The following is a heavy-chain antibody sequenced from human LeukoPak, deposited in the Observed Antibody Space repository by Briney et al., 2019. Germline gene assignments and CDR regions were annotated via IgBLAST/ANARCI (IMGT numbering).Heavy chain of an antibody. D-gene: IGHD3-3*01. CDR2: ISYDGSNK. CDR1: VSMFSSCG. CDR3: AKDGRIEILEGYYYGMDV. Sequence: GGSLRLSCATCVSMFSSCGMRWRRQAPGKGLEWVAVISYDGSNKYYADSVKGRFTISRDNSKNTLYLQMNSLRAEDTAVCFCAKDGRIEILEGYYYGMDVWGQGTTVTVSS. J-gene: IGHJ6*02. V-gene: IGHV3-30*18.